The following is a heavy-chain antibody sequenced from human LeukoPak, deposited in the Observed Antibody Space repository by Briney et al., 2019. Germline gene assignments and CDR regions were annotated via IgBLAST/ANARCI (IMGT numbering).Heavy chain of an antibody. D-gene: IGHD3-22*01. J-gene: IGHJ4*02. CDR2: IRSKVYGGTT. CDR1: GFTFGDYA. V-gene: IGHV3-49*04. Sequence: GSLILSFTASGFTFGDYAMSWVRQPPGKRLEWVGFIRSKVYGGTTDSAASVSGRFTISRDDPKSIAYLQLNSLIAEDTGVYYCTTTPPGGYYDSSGYPDYWGQGTLVTVSS. CDR3: TTTPPGGYYDSSGYPDY.